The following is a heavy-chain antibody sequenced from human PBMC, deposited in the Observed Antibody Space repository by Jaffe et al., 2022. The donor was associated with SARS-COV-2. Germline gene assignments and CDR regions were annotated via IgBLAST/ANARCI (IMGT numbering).Heavy chain of an antibody. V-gene: IGHV1-3*01. J-gene: IGHJ1*01. CDR2: INAGNGNT. CDR1: GYTFTSYA. CDR3: ARSLVGWYTNFQH. Sequence: QVQLVQSGAEVKKPGASVKVSCKASGYTFTSYAMHWVRQAPGQRLEWMGWINAGNGNTKYSQKFQGRVTITRDTSASTAYMELSSLRSEDTAVYYCARSLVGWYTNFQHWGQGTLVTVSS. D-gene: IGHD6-19*01.